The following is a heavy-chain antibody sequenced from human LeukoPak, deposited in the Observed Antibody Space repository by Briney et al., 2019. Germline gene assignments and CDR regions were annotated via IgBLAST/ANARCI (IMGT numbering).Heavy chain of an antibody. CDR3: ARRRGLYYYGSGSYHPYYFDY. CDR2: INHSGST. CDR1: GGSFSGYY. J-gene: IGHJ4*02. D-gene: IGHD3-10*01. Sequence: PSETLSLTCAVYGGSFSGYYWSWIRQPPGKGLEWIGEINHSGSTNYNPSLKSRVTILVDTSKNQFSLKLSSVTAADTAVYYCARRRGLYYYGSGSYHPYYFDYWGQGTLVTVSS. V-gene: IGHV4-34*01.